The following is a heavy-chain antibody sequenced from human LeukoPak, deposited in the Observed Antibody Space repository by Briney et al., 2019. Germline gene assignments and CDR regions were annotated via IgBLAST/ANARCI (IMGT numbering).Heavy chain of an antibody. CDR3: AKWEPPTFLAYCGGDCWGAFDI. J-gene: IGHJ3*02. Sequence: GASVKVSRKAPGYTFTSYYMHWVRQAPGQGLEWMGIINPSGGSTSYAQKFQGRVMITADKSTSTAYMELSSLRSEDTAVYYCAKWEPPTFLAYCGGDCWGAFDIWGQGTMVTVSS. D-gene: IGHD2-21*02. CDR1: GYTFTSYY. CDR2: INPSGGST. V-gene: IGHV1-46*01.